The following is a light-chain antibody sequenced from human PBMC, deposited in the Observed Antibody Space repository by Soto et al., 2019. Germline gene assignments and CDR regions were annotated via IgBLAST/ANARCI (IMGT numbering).Light chain of an antibody. V-gene: IGKV2D-29*02. CDR1: QSLLHITGETF. J-gene: IGKJ5*01. Sequence: DVVMTQTPLSLSVAPGQPASISCKSSQSLLHITGETFLFWYLQTQGQSPQLXIYEVSTRVSGVPDRFSGSGAGTECTREISRVETDDVGIYDCMQSTQLTPTFGQGTRLEIK. CDR2: EVS. CDR3: MQSTQLTPT.